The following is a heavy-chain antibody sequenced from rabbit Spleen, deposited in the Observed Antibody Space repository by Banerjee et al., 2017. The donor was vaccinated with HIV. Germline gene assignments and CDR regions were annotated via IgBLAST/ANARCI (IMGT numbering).Heavy chain of an antibody. V-gene: IGHV1S40*01. D-gene: IGHD2-1*01. J-gene: IGHJ4*01. Sequence: QSLEESGGDLVKPGASLTLTCTASGFSFSSGYYMCWVRQAPGKGLEWIACMYGGSSDNTFYASWAKGRFTISKTSSTTVTLQMTSLTAADTATYFCARGSAAMTMVITGYYFNLWGPGTLVTVS. CDR2: MYGGSSDNT. CDR1: GFSFSSGYY. CDR3: ARGSAAMTMVITGYYFNL.